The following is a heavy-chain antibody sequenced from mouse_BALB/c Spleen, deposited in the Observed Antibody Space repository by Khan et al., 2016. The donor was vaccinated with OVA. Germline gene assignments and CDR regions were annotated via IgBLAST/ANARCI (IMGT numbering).Heavy chain of an antibody. CDR3: VRDGAYHRNDGWFAY. Sequence: VQLQESGAELARPGASVKMSCKASGYTFTSYTIHWIKLRPGQGLEWIGYINPSNGYTNHNQKFKDKATLTADKSSTTAYMQRSSLTSDDSAVDYWVRDGAYHRNDGWFAYWGQGTLVTVSA. CDR2: INPSNGYT. V-gene: IGHV1-4*01. CDR1: GYTFTSYT. D-gene: IGHD2-14*01. J-gene: IGHJ3*01.